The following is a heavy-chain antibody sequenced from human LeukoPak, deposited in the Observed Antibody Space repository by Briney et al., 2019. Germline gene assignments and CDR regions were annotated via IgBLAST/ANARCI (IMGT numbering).Heavy chain of an antibody. Sequence: GGSLRLSCAASGFTFDCCGMHWVRQAPGKGLEWVAFIRNVGNDKYYADSVKGRFTISRDNSKNTLYLQMNSLRAEDTAVYYCAKDLSYCSGGSCYKMEAFDIWGQGTMVTVSS. D-gene: IGHD2-15*01. CDR3: AKDLSYCSGGSCYKMEAFDI. CDR2: IRNVGNDK. J-gene: IGHJ3*02. CDR1: GFTFDCCG. V-gene: IGHV3-30*02.